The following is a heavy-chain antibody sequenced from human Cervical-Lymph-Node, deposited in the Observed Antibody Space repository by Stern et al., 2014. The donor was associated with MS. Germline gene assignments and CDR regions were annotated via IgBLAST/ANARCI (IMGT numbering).Heavy chain of an antibody. CDR2: IWYDGSNK. CDR1: GFTFSSYG. J-gene: IGHJ4*02. CDR3: ARDMYGLWFGELLYQFDY. Sequence: MQLVESGGGVVQPGRSLRLSCAASGFTFSSYGMHWVRQAPGKGLEWVAVIWYDGSNKYYADSVKGRFTISRDNSKNTLYLQMNSLRAEDTAVYYCARDMYGLWFGELLYQFDYWGQGTLVTVSS. V-gene: IGHV3-33*01. D-gene: IGHD3-10*01.